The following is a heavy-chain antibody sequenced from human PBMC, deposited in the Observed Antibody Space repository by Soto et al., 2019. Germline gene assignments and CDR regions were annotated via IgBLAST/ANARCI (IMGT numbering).Heavy chain of an antibody. J-gene: IGHJ4*02. D-gene: IGHD1-26*01. Sequence: QVPLVESGGGLVKPGGSLRLSCSASGFTFSKYYMSWIRQAPGKGLEWISYISSSGIHTNYADSVKGRFTISRDNAKNSLYLQMNSLRAEDTAVYFCASQAIVGATTGDYWGQGILVTVSS. CDR3: ASQAIVGATTGDY. CDR1: GFTFSKYY. CDR2: ISSSGIHT. V-gene: IGHV3-11*05.